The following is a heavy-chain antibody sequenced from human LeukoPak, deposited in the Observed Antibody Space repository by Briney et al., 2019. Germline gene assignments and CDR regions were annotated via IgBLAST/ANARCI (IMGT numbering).Heavy chain of an antibody. CDR1: GGSISGYY. Sequence: SETLSLTCTVSGGSISGYYWSWIRQPPGKGLEWIGYIYYSGSTNYNPSLKSRVTISVDTSRNQFSLKVRSVTATDTAVYYCARRHCSSTNCWFDPWGQGTLVTVSS. D-gene: IGHD2-2*01. CDR3: ARRHCSSTNCWFDP. V-gene: IGHV4-59*08. CDR2: IYYSGST. J-gene: IGHJ5*02.